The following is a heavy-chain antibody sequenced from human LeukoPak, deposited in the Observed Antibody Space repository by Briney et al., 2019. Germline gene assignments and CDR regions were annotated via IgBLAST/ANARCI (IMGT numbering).Heavy chain of an antibody. CDR1: GFTFSSYA. Sequence: GRSLRLSCAASGFTFSSYAMHWVRQAPGKGLEWVAVISYDGSNKYYADSVKGRFTIFRDNSKNTLYLQMNSLRAEDTAVYYCARDLEGDYGNYWGQGTLVTVSS. D-gene: IGHD3-16*01. V-gene: IGHV3-30*04. J-gene: IGHJ4*02. CDR2: ISYDGSNK. CDR3: ARDLEGDYGNY.